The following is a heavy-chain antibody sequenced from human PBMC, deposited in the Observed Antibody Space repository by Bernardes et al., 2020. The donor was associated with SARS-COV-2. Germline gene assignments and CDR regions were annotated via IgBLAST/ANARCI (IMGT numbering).Heavy chain of an antibody. CDR2: ISGSGGST. Sequence: GGSLRLSCAASGFTFSSYAMSWVRQAPGKGLEWVSAISGSGGSTYYADSVKGRFTISRDNSKNTLYLQMNSLRAEDTAVYYCAKEISTYDILTGFDYWAREPWSPSPQ. V-gene: IGHV3-23*01. CDR1: GFTFSSYA. D-gene: IGHD3-9*01. J-gene: IGHJ4*02. CDR3: AKEISTYDILTGFDY.